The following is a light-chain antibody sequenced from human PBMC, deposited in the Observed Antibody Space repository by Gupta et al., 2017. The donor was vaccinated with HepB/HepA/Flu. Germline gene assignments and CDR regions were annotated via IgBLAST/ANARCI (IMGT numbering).Light chain of an antibody. CDR2: DAS. CDR3: QKDDSAPWT. CDR1: QGISHY. Sequence: DIQMTHSPSSLSASVGDRVTMTCRASQGISHYLAWYQQKPGQVPQLLVFDASSLHSAVPARFSGSGSGTDFTLTISNLQPEDVATYYCQKDDSAPWTFGQGTKVEIK. J-gene: IGKJ1*01. V-gene: IGKV1-27*01.